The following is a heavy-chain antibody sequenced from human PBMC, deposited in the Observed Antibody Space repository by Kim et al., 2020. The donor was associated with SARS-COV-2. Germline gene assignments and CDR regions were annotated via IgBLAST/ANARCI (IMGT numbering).Heavy chain of an antibody. CDR3: VKSGSAISRYYSDY. CDR2: ISTNGGST. CDR1: GFTFSNYA. J-gene: IGHJ4*02. V-gene: IGHV3-64D*09. D-gene: IGHD3-10*01. Sequence: GGSLRLSCSASGFTFSNYAMHWVRQAPGKGLEYVSAISTNGGSTNYADSVKGRFTISRDSSKNTLYLQMSSLRPEDTAVYYCVKSGSAISRYYSDYWGQGTLVTVSS.